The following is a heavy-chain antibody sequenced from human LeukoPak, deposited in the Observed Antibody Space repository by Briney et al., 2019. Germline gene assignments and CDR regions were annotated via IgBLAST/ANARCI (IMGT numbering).Heavy chain of an antibody. CDR3: AKDRVDTMVRGVSDFDY. J-gene: IGHJ4*02. D-gene: IGHD3-10*01. CDR1: GFTFSSYG. Sequence: GGSLRLSCAASGFTFSSYGMHWVRQAPGKGLEWVAVISYDGSNKYYAGSVKGRFTISRDNSKNTLYLQMNSLRAEDTAVYYCAKDRVDTMVRGVSDFDYWGQGTLVTVSS. V-gene: IGHV3-30*18. CDR2: ISYDGSNK.